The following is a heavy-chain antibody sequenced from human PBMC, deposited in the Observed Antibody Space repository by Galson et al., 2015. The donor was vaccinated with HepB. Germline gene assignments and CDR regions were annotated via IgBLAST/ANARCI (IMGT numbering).Heavy chain of an antibody. V-gene: IGHV4-31*03. Sequence: TLSLTCTVSGGSISSGGYYWSWIRQHPGKGLEWIGYIYCSGSTYYNPSLKSRVTISVDTSKNQFSLKLSSVTAADTAVYYCARVVTTGAFDIWGQGTMVTVSS. CDR1: GGSISSGGYY. CDR3: ARVVTTGAFDI. CDR2: IYCSGST. J-gene: IGHJ3*02. D-gene: IGHD4-11*01.